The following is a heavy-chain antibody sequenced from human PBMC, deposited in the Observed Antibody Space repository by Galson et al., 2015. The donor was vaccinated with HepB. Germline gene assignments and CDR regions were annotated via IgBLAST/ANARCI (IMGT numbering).Heavy chain of an antibody. CDR2: IKKDESDE. D-gene: IGHD3-10*01. J-gene: IGHJ4*02. V-gene: IGHV3-7*03. Sequence: SLRLSCAASGFRFSNYWMSWVRQAPGKGLEWVANIKKDESDEYYVDSVKGRFTISRDNAKNFLYLQMNSLGAEDTAVYYCARDFVGWFGEYTFFDYWGQGTPVTVSS. CDR1: GFRFSNYW. CDR3: ARDFVGWFGEYTFFDY.